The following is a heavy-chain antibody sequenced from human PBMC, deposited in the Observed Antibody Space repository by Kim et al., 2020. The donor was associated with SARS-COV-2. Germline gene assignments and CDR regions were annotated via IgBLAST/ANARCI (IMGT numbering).Heavy chain of an antibody. CDR1: GGSISSYY. CDR2: IYYSGST. CDR3: ARDSYDFWSGYFSWSKGMDV. Sequence: SETLSLTCTVSGGSISSYYWSWIRQPPGKGLEWIGYIYYSGSTNYNPSLKSRVTISVDTSKNQFSLKLSSVTAADTAVYYCARDSYDFWSGYFSWSKGMDVWGQGTTVTVSS. J-gene: IGHJ6*02. V-gene: IGHV4-59*01. D-gene: IGHD3-3*01.